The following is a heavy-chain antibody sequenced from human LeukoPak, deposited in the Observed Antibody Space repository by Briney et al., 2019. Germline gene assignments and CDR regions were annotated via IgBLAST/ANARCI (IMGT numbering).Heavy chain of an antibody. D-gene: IGHD4-23*01. CDR2: ISSTSSYI. J-gene: IGHJ4*02. CDR3: AKATIGTLITPGRLDY. V-gene: IGHV3-21*01. Sequence: GGSLRLSCAASGFTFSNYGMNWVRQTPDKGLEWVASISSTSSYIYYTDSVRGRFTISRDNTKNSLYLQMNSLRAEDTAVYYCAKATIGTLITPGRLDYWGQGTLVTVSS. CDR1: GFTFSNYG.